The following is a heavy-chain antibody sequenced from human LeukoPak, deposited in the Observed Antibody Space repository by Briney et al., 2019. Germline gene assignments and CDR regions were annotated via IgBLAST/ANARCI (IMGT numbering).Heavy chain of an antibody. CDR3: ARPPYCSKTSCYRAFEI. J-gene: IGHJ3*02. V-gene: IGHV4-34*01. D-gene: IGHD2-2*01. Sequence: SETLSLTCAVYGGSFSGYYWSWLRQPPGKGLEWIGEVNNTGITNYNPSLKSRVSIAVDTSKNQFSLRLKSVTAADTAVYYCARPPYCSKTSCYRAFEIWGQGTTVTVSS. CDR1: GGSFSGYY. CDR2: VNNTGIT.